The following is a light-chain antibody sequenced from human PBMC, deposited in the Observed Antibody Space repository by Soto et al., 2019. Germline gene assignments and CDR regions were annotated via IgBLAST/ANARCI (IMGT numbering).Light chain of an antibody. CDR3: QQYGSSPPSWT. Sequence: ETVLTQSPGTLSLSPGERATLSCRASQSVSSSYLAWYQQKPGQAPRLLIYGASSRATGIPDRFSGSGSGTDFTLTISRLEPEDFAVYYCQQYGSSPPSWTFGQGTNVESK. CDR2: GAS. J-gene: IGKJ1*01. CDR1: QSVSSSY. V-gene: IGKV3-20*01.